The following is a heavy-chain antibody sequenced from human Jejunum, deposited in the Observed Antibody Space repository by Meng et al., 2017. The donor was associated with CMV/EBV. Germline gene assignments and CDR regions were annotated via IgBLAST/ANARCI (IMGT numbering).Heavy chain of an antibody. CDR3: VRDFWSDFYAY. Sequence: QVQLGQPGAEVKKPGASVKVSCKTSGYTFTTYGISWVRQAPGQGLEWVGWSSTSNGNTHYAQKVQDRVTMTTDTSTSTAYMELRSLTSDDTAVYYCVRDFWSDFYAYWGQGTLVTVSS. D-gene: IGHD3-3*01. J-gene: IGHJ4*02. V-gene: IGHV1-18*01. CDR1: GYTFTTYG. CDR2: SSTSNGNT.